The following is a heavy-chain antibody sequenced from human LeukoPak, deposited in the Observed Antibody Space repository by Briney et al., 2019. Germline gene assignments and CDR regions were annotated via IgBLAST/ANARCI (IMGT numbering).Heavy chain of an antibody. CDR2: IYYSGST. Sequence: PSETLSLTCTVSGGSISSGGYYWSWIRQHPGKGLEWIGYIYYSGSTYYNPSLKSRVTISVDTSKNQFSLKLSSVTAADTAVYYCARFRSRRPAAKNNWFDPWGQGTLVTVSS. CDR3: ARFRSRRPAAKNNWFDP. V-gene: IGHV4-31*03. J-gene: IGHJ5*02. CDR1: GGSISSGGYY. D-gene: IGHD2-2*01.